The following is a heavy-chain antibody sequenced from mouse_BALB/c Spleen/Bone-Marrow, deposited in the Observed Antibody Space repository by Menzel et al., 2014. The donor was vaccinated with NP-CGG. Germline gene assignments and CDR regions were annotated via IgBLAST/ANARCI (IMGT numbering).Heavy chain of an antibody. V-gene: IGHV5-4*02. CDR1: GFTFSDYY. D-gene: IGHD1-1*01. CDR2: ISDGGSYT. J-gene: IGHJ3*01. Sequence: EVKLVESGGGLVKPGGSLKLSCAASGFTFSDYYMYWVRQTPEKRLEWVATISDGGSYTYYPDSVKGRFTISRDNAKSNLYLQMSSLKSEDTAMYYCVLRWFAYWGQGTLVTVSA. CDR3: VLRWFAY.